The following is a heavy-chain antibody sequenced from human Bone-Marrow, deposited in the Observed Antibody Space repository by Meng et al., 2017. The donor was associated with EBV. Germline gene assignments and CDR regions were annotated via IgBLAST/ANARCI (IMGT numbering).Heavy chain of an antibody. D-gene: IGHD5-18*01. J-gene: IGHJ4*02. CDR1: GGSVSSGSYY. CDR3: ARDNVDTAMVPH. Sequence: QVQLQGSGPGLVKPSETLSLTCTVSGGSVSSGSYYWSWIRQPPGKGLEWIGYIYYSGSTNYNPSLKSRVTISVDTSKNQFSLKLSSVTAADTAVYYCARDNVDTAMVPHWGQGTLVTVSS. CDR2: IYYSGST. V-gene: IGHV4-61*01.